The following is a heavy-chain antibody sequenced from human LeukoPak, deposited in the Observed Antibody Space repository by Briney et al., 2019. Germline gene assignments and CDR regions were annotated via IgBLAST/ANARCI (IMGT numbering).Heavy chain of an antibody. D-gene: IGHD3-22*01. Sequence: SLRLSCAASGFTFYDYAMHWVRQAPGKGLELVSGISWNSGSIGYADSVKGRFTISRDNAKNSLYLQMNSLRAEDTALYYCAKALYDSIGPDAFDIWGQGTMVTVSS. CDR1: GFTFYDYA. CDR3: AKALYDSIGPDAFDI. V-gene: IGHV3-9*01. J-gene: IGHJ3*02. CDR2: ISWNSGSI.